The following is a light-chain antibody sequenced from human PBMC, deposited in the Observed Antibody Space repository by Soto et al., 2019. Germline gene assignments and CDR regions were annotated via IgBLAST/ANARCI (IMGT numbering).Light chain of an antibody. CDR3: QHYNSYSEA. V-gene: IGKV1-5*03. CDR1: QGIRSG. CDR2: KAS. Sequence: DIQMTQSPSSLSASVGDRVTITCRASQGIRSGLGWYQQKPGKAPKLLIYKASTLKSGVPSRFSGSGSGTEFTLTISSLQPDDFATYYCQHYNSYSEAFGQGTKVDIK. J-gene: IGKJ1*01.